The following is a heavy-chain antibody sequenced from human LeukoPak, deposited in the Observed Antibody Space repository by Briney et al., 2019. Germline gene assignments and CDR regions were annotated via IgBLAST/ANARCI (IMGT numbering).Heavy chain of an antibody. CDR1: GFTFSSYS. D-gene: IGHD3-16*01. V-gene: IGHV3-23*01. J-gene: IGHJ4*02. CDR3: AKAQSYGYSDY. Sequence: GGSLRLSCAASGFTFSSYSMNWVRQAPGKGLEWVSAISGSGDSTYYADSVKGRFTISRDNSKNTLYLQMNSLKAEDTAIYYCAKAQSYGYSDYWGQGTLVAVSS. CDR2: ISGSGDST.